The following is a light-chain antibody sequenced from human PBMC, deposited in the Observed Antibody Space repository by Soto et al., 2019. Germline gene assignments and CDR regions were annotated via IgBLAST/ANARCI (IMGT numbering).Light chain of an antibody. J-gene: IGLJ3*02. CDR2: DDS. Sequence: SYELTQPPSVSVAPGQTARITCGGNNIGSKSVHWYQQKPVQAPVLVVYDDSDRPSWIPERFSGSNSGNTATLTISRVEAGDEADYYCQVLDSSSDQNWVFGGGTKLTVL. V-gene: IGLV3-21*02. CDR1: NIGSKS. CDR3: QVLDSSSDQNWV.